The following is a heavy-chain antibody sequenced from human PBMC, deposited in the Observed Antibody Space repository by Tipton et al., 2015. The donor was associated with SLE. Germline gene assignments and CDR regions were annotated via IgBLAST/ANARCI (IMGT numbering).Heavy chain of an antibody. J-gene: IGHJ3*02. Sequence: QLVQSGVEVKKPGASVKVSCKASGYTFTSYGICWVRQAPGQGLEWMGWISAYNGDTNYAQKFQGRVTMTTDTSTSTAYMEPRSLRSDDTAVYYCARDALYYRNAFDIWGQGTMVTVSS. D-gene: IGHD1-14*01. CDR2: ISAYNGDT. CDR3: ARDALYYRNAFDI. CDR1: GYTFTSYG. V-gene: IGHV1-18*01.